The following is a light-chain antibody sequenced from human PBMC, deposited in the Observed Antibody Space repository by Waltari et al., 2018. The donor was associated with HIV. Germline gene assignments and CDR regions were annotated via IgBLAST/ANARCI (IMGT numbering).Light chain of an antibody. CDR3: TTWGGSLSGPV. CDR2: RNH. V-gene: IGLV1-47*01. Sequence: QSVLTQPPSVSGTPGQRVTISCSGSRSTIGSNYVYWYQQLPGTAPKLLIYRNHQRPSGVPDRFSGSKSGTSASLAISGLRSEDEGDYHCTTWGGSLSGPVFGGGTKVTVL. J-gene: IGLJ3*02. CDR1: RSTIGSNY.